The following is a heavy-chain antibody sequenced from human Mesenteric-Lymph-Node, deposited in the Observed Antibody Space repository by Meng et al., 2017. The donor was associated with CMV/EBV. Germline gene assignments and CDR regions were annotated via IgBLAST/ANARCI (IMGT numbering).Heavy chain of an antibody. D-gene: IGHD2-8*01. CDR1: GYDFAIND. CDR2: MNPFSDNT. CDR3: ARRARNALDI. V-gene: IGHV1-8*03. Sequence: ASVKVSCKASGYDFAINDINWVRQAPGQGLEWMGWMNPFSDNTAYAQKFQGRINFTKTTSKSTAYMELSGLRSEDTAVYYCARRARNALDIWGQGTMVTVSS. J-gene: IGHJ3*02.